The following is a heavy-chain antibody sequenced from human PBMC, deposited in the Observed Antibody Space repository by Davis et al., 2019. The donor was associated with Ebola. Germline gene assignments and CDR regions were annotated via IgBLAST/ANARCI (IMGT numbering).Heavy chain of an antibody. CDR3: ARGNSDYGEFDY. V-gene: IGHV4-59*01. Sequence: GSLRLSCAASGFTFSSFAMTWARQAPGKGLEWIGYIYYSGITSYNPSLKSRVAISLQTSKNQFSLRLSSVTAADTAVYYCARGNSDYGEFDYWGQGTLVAVSS. CDR2: IYYSGIT. J-gene: IGHJ4*02. CDR1: GFTFSSFA. D-gene: IGHD4-17*01.